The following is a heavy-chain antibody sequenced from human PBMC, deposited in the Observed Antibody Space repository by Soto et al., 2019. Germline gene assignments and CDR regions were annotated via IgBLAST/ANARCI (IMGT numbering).Heavy chain of an antibody. V-gene: IGHV3-53*01. Sequence: GGSLRLSCSASGFTVSSNYMSWVRQAPGKGLEWVSVIYSGGTTYYADSVKGRFTLSRDNSKNTLYIQMNSLRAEDTAVYYCARVNILTGGGLDYWGQGTLVTVSS. CDR3: ARVNILTGGGLDY. CDR2: IYSGGTT. D-gene: IGHD3-9*01. CDR1: GFTVSSNY. J-gene: IGHJ4*02.